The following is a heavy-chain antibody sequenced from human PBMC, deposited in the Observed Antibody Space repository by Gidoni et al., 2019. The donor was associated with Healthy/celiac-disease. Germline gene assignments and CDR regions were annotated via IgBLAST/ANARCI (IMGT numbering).Heavy chain of an antibody. J-gene: IGHJ4*02. CDR2: ISGSGGST. CDR1: GFTFSSYA. Sequence: EVQLLESGGGWVQPGGSLRLSCAASGFTFSSYAMSWVRQARGKGLEWVSAISGSGGSTYYADSVKGRFTISRDNSKNTLYLHMNSLRAEDTAVYYCAKEKSLAGGYDYVWGSYRPEYYFDYWGQGTLVTVSS. D-gene: IGHD3-16*02. CDR3: AKEKSLAGGYDYVWGSYRPEYYFDY. V-gene: IGHV3-23*01.